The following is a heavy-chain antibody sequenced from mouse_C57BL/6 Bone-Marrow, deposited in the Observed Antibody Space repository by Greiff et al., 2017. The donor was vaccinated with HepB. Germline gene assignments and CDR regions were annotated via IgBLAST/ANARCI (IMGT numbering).Heavy chain of an antibody. CDR1: GFTFTDYY. D-gene: IGHD1-1*01. Sequence: EVHLVESGGGLVQPGGSLSLSCAASGFTFTDYYMSWVRQPPGKALEWLGFIRNKANGYTTEYSASVKGRFTISRDNSQSILYLQMNALRAEDSATYYCARYSDLITTVPHAMDYWGQGTSVTVSS. CDR2: IRNKANGYTT. V-gene: IGHV7-3*01. CDR3: ARYSDLITTVPHAMDY. J-gene: IGHJ4*01.